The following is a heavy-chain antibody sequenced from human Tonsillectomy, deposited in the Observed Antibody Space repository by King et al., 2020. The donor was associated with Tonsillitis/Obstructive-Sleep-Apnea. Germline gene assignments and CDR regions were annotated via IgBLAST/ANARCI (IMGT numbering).Heavy chain of an antibody. CDR2: INTNSGGT. Sequence: QLVQSGAEVKKPGASVKVSCKTSGYIFTGYYMHWVRQAPGQGLEWMGWINTNSGGTKYAQKFQDWVTMTRGTSISTAYMGLGGLRLDDTAVYYCARDGGYFEDFDYWGQGTLVTVSS. D-gene: IGHD3-9*01. J-gene: IGHJ4*02. CDR1: GYIFTGYY. V-gene: IGHV1-2*04. CDR3: ARDGGYFEDFDY.